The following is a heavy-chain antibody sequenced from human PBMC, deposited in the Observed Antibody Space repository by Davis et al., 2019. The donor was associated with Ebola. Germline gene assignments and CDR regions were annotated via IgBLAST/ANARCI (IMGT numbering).Heavy chain of an antibody. V-gene: IGHV1-46*03. CDR3: AKWGVGGAPLGWCDT. D-gene: IGHD3-16*01. Sequence: ASVKVSCKASGYTFTTYFIHWVRPAPGPGLEWIGMINPTGGGPTYAQRFQGRVTVTRDTSATTVYMELGSLRSDDTAVYYCAKWGVGGAPLGWCDTWGKGTLVTVSS. CDR1: GYTFTTYF. CDR2: INPTGGGP. J-gene: IGHJ5*02.